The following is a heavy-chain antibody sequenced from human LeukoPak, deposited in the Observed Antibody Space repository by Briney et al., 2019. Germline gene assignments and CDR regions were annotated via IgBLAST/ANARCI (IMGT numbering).Heavy chain of an antibody. CDR1: GGTCSSYA. Sequence: GASVKVSCKASGGTCSSYAISWVRQAPGQGLEWMGGIIPIFGTANYAQKFQGRVTITADESTSTAYMELSSLRSEDTAVYYCARGLPNWKPFDYWGQGTLVTVSS. J-gene: IGHJ4*02. V-gene: IGHV1-69*01. D-gene: IGHD1-1*01. CDR2: IIPIFGTA. CDR3: ARGLPNWKPFDY.